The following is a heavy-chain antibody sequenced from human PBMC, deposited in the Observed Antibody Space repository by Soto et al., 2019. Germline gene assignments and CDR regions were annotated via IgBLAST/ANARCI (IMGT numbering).Heavy chain of an antibody. CDR1: GFTFSTNS. J-gene: IGHJ6*02. Sequence: GGSLRLSCAASGFTFSTNSMNWVRPAPGKGLEWVSSISSSSSYIYYADSVKGRFTISRDNAKNSLYLQMNSLRAEDTAVYYCARVVDYYDPYYYGMDVWGQGTTVTVSS. D-gene: IGHD3-22*01. CDR2: ISSSSSYI. CDR3: ARVVDYYDPYYYGMDV. V-gene: IGHV3-21*01.